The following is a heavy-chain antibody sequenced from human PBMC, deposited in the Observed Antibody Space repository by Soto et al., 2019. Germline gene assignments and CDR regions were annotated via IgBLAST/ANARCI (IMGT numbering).Heavy chain of an antibody. D-gene: IGHD3-22*01. CDR2: IYYSGST. V-gene: IGHV4-39*01. Sequence: SETQSLTCTVSGGSISSSSYYWGWIRQPPGKGLEWIGSIYYSGSTYYNPSLKSRVTISVDTSKNQFSLKLSSVTAADTAVYYCARSRITMIVVVTIPYYFDYWGQGTLVTVSS. CDR3: ARSRITMIVVVTIPYYFDY. CDR1: GGSISSSSYY. J-gene: IGHJ4*02.